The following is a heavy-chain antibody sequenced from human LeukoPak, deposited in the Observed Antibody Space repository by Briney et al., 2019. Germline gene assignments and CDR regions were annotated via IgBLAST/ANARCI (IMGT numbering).Heavy chain of an antibody. Sequence: PGGSLRLSCAASGFTFSDSWMSWVRQTPGRGLEWVANIHPDGSEQYYLDSVGGRFTISRDNAKSSIYLQMNSLRDDDTAVYYCARDPYNRGGYGAFDLWGLGTTVAVSS. CDR3: ARDPYNRGGYGAFDL. CDR1: GFTFSDSW. D-gene: IGHD3-22*01. V-gene: IGHV3-7*01. J-gene: IGHJ3*01. CDR2: IHPDGSEQ.